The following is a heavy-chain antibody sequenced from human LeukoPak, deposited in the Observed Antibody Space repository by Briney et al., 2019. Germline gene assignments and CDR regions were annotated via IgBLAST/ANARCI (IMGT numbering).Heavy chain of an antibody. CDR2: IYTSGST. V-gene: IGHV4-4*07. Sequence: SETLSLTCTVSGGSISSYYWSWIRQPAGKGLEWIGRIYTSGSTNYNPSLKSRVTMSVDTSKNQFSLKLSSVTAADTAVYYCARGGLHYYDSSGKNYPAYNWFDPWGQGTLVTVSS. CDR3: ARGGLHYYDSSGKNYPAYNWFDP. J-gene: IGHJ5*02. CDR1: GGSISSYY. D-gene: IGHD3-22*01.